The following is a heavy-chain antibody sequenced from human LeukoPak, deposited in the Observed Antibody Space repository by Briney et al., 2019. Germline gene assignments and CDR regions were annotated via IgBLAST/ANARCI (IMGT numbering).Heavy chain of an antibody. V-gene: IGHV4-59*01. Sequence: SETLSLTCTVSGAPIRTYYWDWIRQAPGKGLEWIGCISDSGTTYYNPSLKSRVTISLDTSKNHLSLKLTSVTAADTAVYFCTKGYYEPLDYWGQGMMVTVSS. D-gene: IGHD3-22*01. CDR2: ISDSGTT. CDR1: GAPIRTYY. CDR3: TKGYYEPLDY. J-gene: IGHJ4*02.